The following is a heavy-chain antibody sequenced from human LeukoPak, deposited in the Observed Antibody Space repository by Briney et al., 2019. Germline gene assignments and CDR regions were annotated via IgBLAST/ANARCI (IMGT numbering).Heavy chain of an antibody. V-gene: IGHV3-9*01. J-gene: IGHJ3*02. D-gene: IGHD5-18*01. Sequence: GRSLRLSCAASGFTFDDYAMHWVRQAPGKGLEWVSGISWNSGSIGYADSVKGRFTISRDNAKNSLYLQMNSLRAEDTALYYCAKHMGAAMANAFDIWGPGTMFTSLQ. CDR1: GFTFDDYA. CDR2: ISWNSGSI. CDR3: AKHMGAAMANAFDI.